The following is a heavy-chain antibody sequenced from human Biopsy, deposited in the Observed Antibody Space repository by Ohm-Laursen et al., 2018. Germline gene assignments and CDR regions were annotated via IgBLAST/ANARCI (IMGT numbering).Heavy chain of an antibody. J-gene: IGHJ4*02. Sequence: SETLSLTCTVSGGSISDDYWNWIRQPPGKGLQVIGYISSGGRAKYNPSLKSRLTISLDTSKNQLSLKVRSVTAADTAVYYCARGEYSSSIFDHWGQGTLVTVSS. V-gene: IGHV4-59*12. CDR2: ISSGGRA. D-gene: IGHD6-6*01. CDR3: ARGEYSSSIFDH. CDR1: GGSISDDY.